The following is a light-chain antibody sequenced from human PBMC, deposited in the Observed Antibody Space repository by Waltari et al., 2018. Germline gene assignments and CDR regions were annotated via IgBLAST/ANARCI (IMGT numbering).Light chain of an antibody. V-gene: IGLV2-14*01. J-gene: IGLJ2*01. CDR2: EVR. CDR3: SSYTNTFVV. CDR1: SSTFGPITY. Sequence: QSALTQPASVSGPPGQPTTPPSPGPSSTFGPITYVAWYQHFPDEAPKLLIYEVRNRPSGVSSRFSGSKSGNTASLTISGIQAEDEAHYYCSSYTNTFVVFGGGTKLTVL.